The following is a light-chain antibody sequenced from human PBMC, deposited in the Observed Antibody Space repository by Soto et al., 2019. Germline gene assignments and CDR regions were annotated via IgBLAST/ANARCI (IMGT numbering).Light chain of an antibody. J-gene: IGLJ1*01. Sequence: QSVLTQPASVSGSPGQSITVSCSGTSSDIGSYNHVAWYQQFPGKSPKLMIYAVSDRPSGVSDRFSGSKSGITASLTISGLQTEDEADYYCISYTDRQSYLXGTGTKVT. CDR3: ISYTDRQSYL. CDR2: AVS. V-gene: IGLV2-14*03. CDR1: SSDIGSYNH.